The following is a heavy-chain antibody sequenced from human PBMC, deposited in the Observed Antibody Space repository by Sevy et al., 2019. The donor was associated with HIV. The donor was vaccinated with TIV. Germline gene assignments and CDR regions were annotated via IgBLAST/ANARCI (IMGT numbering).Heavy chain of an antibody. CDR1: GFTFSSYS. J-gene: IGHJ6*02. V-gene: IGHV3-48*02. D-gene: IGHD3-16*01. Sequence: GGSLRLSCAASGFTFSSYSMNWVRQAPGKGLEWVSYISSSSSTIYYADSVKDRFTISRDNAKNSLYLQMNSLRDEDTAVYYCARGPGGANTAKDYYYYGMDVWGQGTTVTVSS. CDR3: ARGPGGANTAKDYYYYGMDV. CDR2: ISSSSSTI.